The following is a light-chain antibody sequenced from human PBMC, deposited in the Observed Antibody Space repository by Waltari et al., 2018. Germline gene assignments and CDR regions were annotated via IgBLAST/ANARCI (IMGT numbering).Light chain of an antibody. CDR2: DSE. CDR3: GAWDNNLSALV. Sequence: QSVLTQPPSVSAAPGQKVTISCSGSTSNIGSNYVSWYQQLPGAAPKVFIYDSEKGPSGIPDRFSGSKSGTSASLDITGLQTGDEAAYYCGAWDNNLSALVFGGGTKLTVL. V-gene: IGLV1-51*02. J-gene: IGLJ2*01. CDR1: TSNIGSNY.